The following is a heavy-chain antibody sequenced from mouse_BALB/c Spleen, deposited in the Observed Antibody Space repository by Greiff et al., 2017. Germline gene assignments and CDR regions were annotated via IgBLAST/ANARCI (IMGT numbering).Heavy chain of an antibody. V-gene: IGHV5-9-4*01. CDR3: ARDKDYGSSPAWFAY. CDR1: GFTFSSYA. Sequence: EVQLVESGGGLVKPGGSLKLSCAASGFTFSSYAMSWVRQTPEKRLEWVAEISSGGSYTYYPDTVTGRFTISRDNAKNTLYLEMSSLRSEDTAMYYCARDKDYGSSPAWFAYWGQGTLVTVSA. J-gene: IGHJ3*01. CDR2: ISSGGSYT. D-gene: IGHD1-1*01.